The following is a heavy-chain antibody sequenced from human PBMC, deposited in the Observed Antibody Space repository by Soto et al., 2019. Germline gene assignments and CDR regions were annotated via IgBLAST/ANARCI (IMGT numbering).Heavy chain of an antibody. Sequence: QVQLVQSGAEVKKPGSSVTVSCKASGGTFSSYTISWVRQAPGQGLEWMGGIIPIFGTANYAQKFQGRVTITADESTSTAYMELSCLRSEDTAVYYCARGNHGWLQLWYVDLWGRGTLVTVSS. CDR1: GGTFSSYT. V-gene: IGHV1-69*12. J-gene: IGHJ2*01. CDR2: IIPIFGTA. CDR3: ARGNHGWLQLWYVDL. D-gene: IGHD5-12*01.